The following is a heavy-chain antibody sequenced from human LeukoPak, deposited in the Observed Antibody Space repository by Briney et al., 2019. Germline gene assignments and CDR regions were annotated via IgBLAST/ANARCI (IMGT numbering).Heavy chain of an antibody. Sequence: GGSLRLSCAASGFTFRSNAMSRVRQAPGKGLEWVSGISGSGLSTDYADSVKGRFTISRDNSKNTLYLQVNSLRAEDTAVYYCARAATDYWGQGTLVTISS. V-gene: IGHV3-23*01. CDR3: ARAATDY. J-gene: IGHJ4*02. CDR1: GFTFRSNA. CDR2: ISGSGLST.